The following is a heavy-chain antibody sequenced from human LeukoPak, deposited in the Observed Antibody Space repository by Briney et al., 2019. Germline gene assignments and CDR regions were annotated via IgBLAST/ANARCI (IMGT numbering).Heavy chain of an antibody. CDR3: ARDTAMANYYYYGMDV. J-gene: IGHJ6*02. CDR2: INSDGSST. V-gene: IGHV3-74*01. CDR1: GFTFSSYW. Sequence: GGSLRLSCAASGFTFSSYWMHWVRQAPGKGLVWVSRINSDGSSTSYADSVKGRFTISRDNAKNTPYLQMNSLRAEDTAVYYCARDTAMANYYYYGMDVWGQGTTVTVSS. D-gene: IGHD5-18*01.